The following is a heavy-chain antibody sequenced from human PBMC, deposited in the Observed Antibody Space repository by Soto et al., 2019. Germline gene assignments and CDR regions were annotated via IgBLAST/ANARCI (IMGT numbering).Heavy chain of an antibody. J-gene: IGHJ6*02. CDR1: GFTFRRYW. D-gene: IGHD1-7*01. V-gene: IGHV3-7*01. CDR3: ARGGLELRGYYYGMDV. CDR2: IKQDGSEK. Sequence: GGSLRLSCAASGFTFRRYWMSWVRQGPGKGLEWVANIKQDGSEKYYVDSVKGRFTISRDNAKNSLYLQMNSLRAEDTAVYYCARGGLELRGYYYGMDVWGQGTTVTVSS.